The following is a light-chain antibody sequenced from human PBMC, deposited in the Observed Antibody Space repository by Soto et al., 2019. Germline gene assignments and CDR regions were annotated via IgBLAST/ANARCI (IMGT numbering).Light chain of an antibody. CDR3: QVWDTTRDQGL. V-gene: IGLV3-21*02. CDR2: DDS. CDR1: NVGSKS. Sequence: SYELTQPPSVSVAPGQTATVTCVGNNVGSKSVHWYQQKPGQAPVLVVYDDSDRPSGIPERFSRSNSGNTATLTISRVEAGDEADYYCQVWDTTRDQGLFGTGTKVTAL. J-gene: IGLJ1*01.